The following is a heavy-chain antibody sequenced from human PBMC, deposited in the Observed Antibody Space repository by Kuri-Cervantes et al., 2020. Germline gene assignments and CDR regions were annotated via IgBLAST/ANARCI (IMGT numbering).Heavy chain of an antibody. CDR2: ISAHDADT. CDR1: GYTFTSYG. J-gene: IGHJ4*02. CDR3: ARASEWWIQWGDY. V-gene: IGHV1-18*01. D-gene: IGHD5-12*01. Sequence: AAVKVSCKASGYTFTSYGISWVRQAPGQGLEWMGWISAHDADTNYAHKLQGRVTMTTDTSTSTAYMELSSLRSEDTAVYYCARASEWWIQWGDYWGQGTLVTVSS.